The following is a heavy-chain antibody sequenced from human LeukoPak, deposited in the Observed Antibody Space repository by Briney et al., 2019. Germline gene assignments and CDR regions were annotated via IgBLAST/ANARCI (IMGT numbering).Heavy chain of an antibody. CDR1: GFTFSSYA. V-gene: IGHV3-30-3*01. D-gene: IGHD6-19*01. CDR3: ARDHYSSGPYYFDY. CDR2: VSYDGSIK. Sequence: GGSLRLSCAASGFTFSSYALHWVRQAPNKGLEWVAIVSYDGSIKYYADSVKGRFTISRDNSKNTLYLRMNSLRVEDTAVYYCARDHYSSGPYYFDYWGQGTLVTVSS. J-gene: IGHJ4*02.